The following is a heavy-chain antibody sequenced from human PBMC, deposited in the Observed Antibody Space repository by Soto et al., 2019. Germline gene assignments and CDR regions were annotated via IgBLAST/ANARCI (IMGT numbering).Heavy chain of an antibody. CDR1: GDSVSSNSAA. J-gene: IGHJ4*02. V-gene: IGHV6-1*01. D-gene: IGHD1-1*01. CDR2: TYYRSKWYN. CDR3: ARQKDRSTTGTTYYFDY. Sequence: SQTLSLTCAISGDSVSSNSAAWNWIRQSPSRGLEWLGRTYYRSKWYNDYAVSVKSRITINPDTSKNQFSLQLNSVTPEDTAVYYGARQKDRSTTGTTYYFDYWGQGTLVTVSS.